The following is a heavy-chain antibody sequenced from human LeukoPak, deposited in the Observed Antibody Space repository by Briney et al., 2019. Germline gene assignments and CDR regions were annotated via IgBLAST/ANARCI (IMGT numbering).Heavy chain of an antibody. Sequence: KPSETLSLTCTVSGGSISSYYWSWIRQPPGKGLEWIGYIYYSGSTNYNPSLKSRVTISVDTSKNQFSLKLSSVTAADTAVYYCAASRGATSAFDLWGRGTLVTVSS. CDR3: AASRGATSAFDL. CDR2: IYYSGST. D-gene: IGHD1-26*01. CDR1: GGSISSYY. V-gene: IGHV4-59*01. J-gene: IGHJ2*01.